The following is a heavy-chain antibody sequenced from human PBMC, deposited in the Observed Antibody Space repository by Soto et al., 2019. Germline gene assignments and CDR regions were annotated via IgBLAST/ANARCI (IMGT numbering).Heavy chain of an antibody. D-gene: IGHD5-12*01. V-gene: IGHV3-48*02. CDR3: ARGGTIAVTTIGDY. Sequence: GSLRLSCAASGFTFRRYNMNWVRQAPGKGLDWVSYISSSSSTIYYADPVKGRFTISRDNAKNSLYLQMNSLRDDDTAMYYCARGGTIAVTTIGDYWGQGTLVTVSS. CDR2: ISSSSSTI. CDR1: GFTFRRYN. J-gene: IGHJ4*01.